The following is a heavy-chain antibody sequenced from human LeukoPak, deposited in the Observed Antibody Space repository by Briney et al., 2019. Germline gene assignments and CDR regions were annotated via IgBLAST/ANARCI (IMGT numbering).Heavy chain of an antibody. CDR3: ARRDYYGSGSYSN. CDR1: GGSFSGYY. V-gene: IGHV4-34*01. Sequence: SETLSLTCAVYGGSFSGYYWSWIRQPPGKGLEWLGEINHSGSTNYNPSLKSRVTISVDTSKNQFSLKLSSVTAADTAVYYCARRDYYGSGSYSNWGQGTLVTVSS. J-gene: IGHJ4*02. CDR2: INHSGST. D-gene: IGHD3-10*01.